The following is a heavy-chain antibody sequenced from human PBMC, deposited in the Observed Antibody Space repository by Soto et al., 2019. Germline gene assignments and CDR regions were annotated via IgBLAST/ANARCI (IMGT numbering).Heavy chain of an antibody. CDR1: GGTFSSYA. CDR3: ARASEVAVAGTRYIGPYFDY. D-gene: IGHD6-19*01. V-gene: IGHV1-69*13. Sequence: GASVKVSCKASGGTFSSYAISWVRQAPGQGLEWMGGIIPIFGTANYAQKFQGRVTITADESTSTAYMELSSLRSEDTAVYYCARASEVAVAGTRYIGPYFDYWGQGTLVTVS. J-gene: IGHJ4*02. CDR2: IIPIFGTA.